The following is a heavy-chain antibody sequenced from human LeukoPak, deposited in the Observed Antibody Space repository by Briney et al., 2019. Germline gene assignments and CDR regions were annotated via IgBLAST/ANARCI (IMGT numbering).Heavy chain of an antibody. CDR2: IYPGDSDT. V-gene: IGHV5-51*01. CDR1: GYSFTSYW. CDR3: ARIRGRSYYYESSYNWFDP. D-gene: IGHD3-22*01. J-gene: IGHJ5*02. Sequence: RGESLKISCKGSGYSFTSYWIGWVRQMPGKGLEWMGIIYPGDSDTRYSPSFQGQVTISADKSISTAYLQWSSLKASDTAMYYCARIRGRSYYYESSYNWFDPWGQGTLVTVSS.